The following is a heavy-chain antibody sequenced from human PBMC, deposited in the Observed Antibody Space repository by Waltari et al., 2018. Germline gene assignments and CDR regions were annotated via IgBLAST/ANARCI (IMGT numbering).Heavy chain of an antibody. V-gene: IGHV4-39*07. D-gene: IGHD4-4*01. Sequence: QLQLQESGPGLVKPSETLSLTCTVSGGSISSSSYYWGWIRQPPGKGLEWIGSIYYSGSTYYNPSLKSRVTISVDTSKNQFSLKLSSVTAADTAVYYCARDMTTVTSFDYWGQGTLVTVSS. CDR3: ARDMTTVTSFDY. CDR1: GGSISSSSYY. J-gene: IGHJ4*02. CDR2: IYYSGST.